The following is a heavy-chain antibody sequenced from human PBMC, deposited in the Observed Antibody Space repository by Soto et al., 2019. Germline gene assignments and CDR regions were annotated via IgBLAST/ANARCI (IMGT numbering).Heavy chain of an antibody. J-gene: IGHJ4*02. CDR1: GGSISNHY. V-gene: IGHV4-59*11. Sequence: QVQLQESGPGLVKHSETLSLTCSVSGGSISNHYWSWIRQPPGKGLEWIGYIYYNGDTNYNPSLKSPVTMSVDTSRNQISLKLTTVTAADTAVYYCTRANWYSEYWGQGTLVTVSS. CDR3: TRANWYSEY. D-gene: IGHD1-7*01. CDR2: IYYNGDT.